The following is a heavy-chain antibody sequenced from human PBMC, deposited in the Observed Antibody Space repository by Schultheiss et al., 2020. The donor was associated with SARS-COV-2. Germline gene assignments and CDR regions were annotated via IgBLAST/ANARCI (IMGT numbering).Heavy chain of an antibody. CDR3: VRYCSSTSCHGSNYYYYGLDV. Sequence: SETLSLTCTVSGGSISSYYWSWIRQPPGKGLEWIGYIYYSGSTNYNPSLKSRVTISVDTSKNQFSLKLSSVTAADTAVYYCVRYCSSTSCHGSNYYYYGLDVWGQGTTVTVSS. V-gene: IGHV4-59*08. CDR1: GGSISSYY. D-gene: IGHD2-2*01. J-gene: IGHJ6*02. CDR2: IYYSGST.